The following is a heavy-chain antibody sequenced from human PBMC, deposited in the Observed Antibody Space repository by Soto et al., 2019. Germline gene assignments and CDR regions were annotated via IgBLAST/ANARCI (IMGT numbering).Heavy chain of an antibody. CDR2: IYHTGST. Sequence: QVQLQESGPGLVKPSGTLSLTCAVSGGSISSSNWWSWVRQAPGKGLEWIGEIYHTGSTNYNPSLKSRVTISVDKSKTHFSLKLNSVTAADTAVYYCARGAPYGSGTRRTLQNWGQGTLVTVSS. CDR1: GGSISSSNW. J-gene: IGHJ4*02. D-gene: IGHD3-10*01. V-gene: IGHV4-4*02. CDR3: ARGAPYGSGTRRTLQN.